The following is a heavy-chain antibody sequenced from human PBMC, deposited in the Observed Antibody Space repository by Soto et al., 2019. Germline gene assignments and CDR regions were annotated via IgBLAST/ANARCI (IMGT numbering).Heavy chain of an antibody. CDR2: ISPSGTTI. CDR3: VKVHGSGSVKHAFDI. CDR1: GFTFSSYD. J-gene: IGHJ3*02. D-gene: IGHD1-26*01. Sequence: PGGSLRLSCAASGFTFSSYDMNWVRQPPGKGLEWVSYISPSGTTIFYADSVRGRFAISRDNAQNSLYLQMNSLRAEDTAVYYCVKVHGSGSVKHAFDIWGQGTMVT. V-gene: IGHV3-48*03.